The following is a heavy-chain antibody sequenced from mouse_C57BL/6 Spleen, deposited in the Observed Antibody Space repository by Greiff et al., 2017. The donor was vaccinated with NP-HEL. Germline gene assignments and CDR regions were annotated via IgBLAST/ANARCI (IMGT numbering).Heavy chain of an antibody. J-gene: IGHJ3*01. Sequence: QVQLQQPGAELVRPGSSVKLSCKASGYTFTSYWMDWVKQRPGQGLEWIGNIYPSDSETHYNQKFKDKATLTVDKSSSTAYMQLSSLTSEGSAVYYCARGELGWFAYWGQGTLVTVSA. CDR3: ARGELGWFAY. D-gene: IGHD4-1*01. V-gene: IGHV1-61*01. CDR2: IYPSDSET. CDR1: GYTFTSYW.